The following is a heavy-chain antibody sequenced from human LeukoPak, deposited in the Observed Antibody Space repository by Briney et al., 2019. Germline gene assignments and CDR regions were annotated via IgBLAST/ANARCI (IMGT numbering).Heavy chain of an antibody. CDR2: IYYSGST. J-gene: IGHJ4*02. V-gene: IGHV4-39*07. D-gene: IGHD6-13*01. CDR3: ARIYSSSWYEVVY. Sequence: GSLRLSCAASGFTFSSYGMHWVRQPPGKGLEWIGSIYYSGSTYYNPSLKSRVTISVDTSKNQFSLKLSSVTAADTAVYYCARIYSSSWYEVVYWGQGTLVTVSS. CDR1: GFTFSSYG.